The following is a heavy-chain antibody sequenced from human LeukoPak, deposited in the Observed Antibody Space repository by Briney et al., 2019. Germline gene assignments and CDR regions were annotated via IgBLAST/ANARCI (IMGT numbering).Heavy chain of an antibody. D-gene: IGHD1-26*01. CDR2: INSDGSSK. Sequence: GGALELSCGGSGFHFSRYWMDWGRPGPGEGVVGVSRINSDGSSKSYADSVKGRFTISRDNAKNTLYLQMNSLRAEDTAVYYCARASGSYFGDAFDIWGQGTMVTVSS. CDR3: ARASGSYFGDAFDI. CDR1: GFHFSRYW. V-gene: IGHV3-74*01. J-gene: IGHJ3*02.